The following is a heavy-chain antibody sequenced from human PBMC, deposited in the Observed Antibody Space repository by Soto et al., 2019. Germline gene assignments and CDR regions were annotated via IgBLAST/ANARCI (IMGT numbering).Heavy chain of an antibody. Sequence: GGSLRLSCAASGFTFSDFAMAWVRQAPGKGLEWVSSASGSGSGTYYADSVKGRFTISRDNSKNTLFLHMTNLRAGDTALYFCAKGRPGVASAPGSWGQGNQVT. D-gene: IGHD2-21*01. CDR2: ASGSGSGT. V-gene: IGHV3-23*01. CDR3: AKGRPGVASAPGS. J-gene: IGHJ5*02. CDR1: GFTFSDFA.